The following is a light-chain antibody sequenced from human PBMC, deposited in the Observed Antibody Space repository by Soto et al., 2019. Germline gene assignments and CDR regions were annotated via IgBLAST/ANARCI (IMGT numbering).Light chain of an antibody. Sequence: QPVLTQSPSASASLGASVKLTCTLSSGHSSYAIAWHQKQPGKGPRYLMDLNNDGSHTKGDGIPDRFSGSSSGADRYLIISSLQSEDEADYCCQTWGTGFQFFGGGTQLTVL. J-gene: IGLJ2*01. CDR3: QTWGTGFQF. CDR2: LNNDGSH. CDR1: SGHSSYA. V-gene: IGLV4-69*01.